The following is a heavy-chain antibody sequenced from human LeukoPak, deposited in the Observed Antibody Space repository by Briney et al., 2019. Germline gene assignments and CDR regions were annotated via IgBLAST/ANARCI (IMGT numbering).Heavy chain of an antibody. CDR2: ISGSGGST. Sequence: GGSLRLSCAASGFTFSSYAMSWVRQAPGKGLEWVSAISGSGGSTYYADSVKGRFTISRDNSKNTLYLQMNSLRAEDTAVYYCARGVDTAMMAYYFDYWGQGTLVTVSS. CDR1: GFTFSSYA. V-gene: IGHV3-23*01. D-gene: IGHD5-18*01. CDR3: ARGVDTAMMAYYFDY. J-gene: IGHJ4*02.